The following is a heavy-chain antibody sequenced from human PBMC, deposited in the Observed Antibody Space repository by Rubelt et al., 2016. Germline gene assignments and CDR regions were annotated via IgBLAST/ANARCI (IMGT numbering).Heavy chain of an antibody. D-gene: IGHD6-19*01. CDR3: AGVDGSDGSGWYANGMDV. CDR1: GFTFSNYW. J-gene: IGHJ6*02. V-gene: IGHV3-74*02. Sequence: EVQLLESGGGLVQPGGSLRLSCAASGFTFSNYWLHWVRQAPGKGLVWVSRLNIDGSSTSYADSVKGRTTIYRDNAKNTRYLQMNSLSAEDTARYYGAGVDGSDGSGWYANGMDVGGQGTTVTVSS. CDR2: LNIDGSST.